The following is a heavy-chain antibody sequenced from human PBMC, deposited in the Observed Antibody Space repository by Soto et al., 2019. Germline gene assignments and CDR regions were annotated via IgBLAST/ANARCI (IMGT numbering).Heavy chain of an antibody. V-gene: IGHV1-69*01. CDR1: GGTFSNYA. J-gene: IGHJ6*02. Sequence: QVPLVQSGAEVKKPGSSVKVSCKASGGTFSNYAISWVRQAPGQGLEWMGGIIPIFGTANYAQKFQGRVTITADESTSTAYMELRSEDTAVYYCARDRTPSYYDFWSGYQNYYYYGMDVWGQGTTVTVSS. CDR3: ARDRTPSYYDFWSGYQNYYYYGMDV. D-gene: IGHD3-3*01. CDR2: IIPIFGTA.